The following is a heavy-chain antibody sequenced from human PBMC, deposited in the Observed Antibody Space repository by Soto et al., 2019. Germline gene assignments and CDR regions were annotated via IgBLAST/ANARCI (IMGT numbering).Heavy chain of an antibody. CDR2: IIPIFGTA. CDR1: GCTFSSYA. CDR3: ARGVVVVPADSPNFEY. V-gene: IGHV1-69*13. Sequence: GASVKVSCKASGCTFSSYAISWVRQAPGQGLEWMGGIIPIFGTANYAQKFQGRVTITADESTSTAYMELSSLRSEDTAVYYCARGVVVVPADSPNFEYWGQGTLVTVS. J-gene: IGHJ4*02. D-gene: IGHD2-2*01.